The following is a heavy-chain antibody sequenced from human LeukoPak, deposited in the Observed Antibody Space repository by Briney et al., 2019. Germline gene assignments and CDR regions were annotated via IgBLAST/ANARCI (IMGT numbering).Heavy chain of an antibody. V-gene: IGHV4-39*07. D-gene: IGHD3-3*01. CDR3: AREVASFGVDYYFDY. CDR1: GGSISSSSYY. CDR2: IYYSGST. J-gene: IGHJ4*02. Sequence: SETLSLTCTVSGGSISSSSYYWGWIRQPPGKGLEWIGSIYYSGSTYYNPSLKSRVTISVDTSKNQFSLKLSSVTAADTAVYYCAREVASFGVDYYFDYWGQGTLVTVSS.